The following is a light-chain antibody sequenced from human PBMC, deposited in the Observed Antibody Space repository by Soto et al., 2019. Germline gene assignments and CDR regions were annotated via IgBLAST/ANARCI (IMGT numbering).Light chain of an antibody. CDR2: WAS. J-gene: IGKJ4*02. V-gene: IGKV4-1*01. CDR1: QSLLSRSNNKNY. CDR3: QQYYTAPIT. Sequence: DIVMTQSPDSLAVSLGERATINCKSSQSLLSRSNNKNYLAGFQQRPGQPPKQIIYWASTRESGVPDRFSGSGSGTDFTLTISSLQAEDVAVYYCQQYYTAPITFGGGTKVEIK.